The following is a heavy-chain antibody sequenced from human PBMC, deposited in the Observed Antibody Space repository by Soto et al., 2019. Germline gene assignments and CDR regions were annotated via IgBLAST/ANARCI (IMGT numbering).Heavy chain of an antibody. CDR2: IWYDGSNK. V-gene: IGHV3-33*01. J-gene: IGHJ6*02. CDR1: GFTFSSYG. CDR3: ARGIVGATYYYYGMDV. D-gene: IGHD1-26*01. Sequence: ESGGGVVPPGRSLRLSCAASGFTFSSYGMHWVRQAPGKGLEWVAVIWYDGSNKYYADSVKGRFTISRDNSKNTLYLQMNSLRAEDTAVYYCARGIVGATYYYYGMDVWGQGTTVTVSS.